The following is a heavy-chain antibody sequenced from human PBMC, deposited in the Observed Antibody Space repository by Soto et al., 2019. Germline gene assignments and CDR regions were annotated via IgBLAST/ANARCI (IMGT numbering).Heavy chain of an antibody. CDR3: TKDGAAKDGHSYGSHAAFDI. V-gene: IGHV4-4*02. Sequence: QVHLQESGPGLVRPSGTLSLTCAVSGGSISSSNLWSWVRQSPGKGLEWISEIHHIGSTNYNPSLKSRVTISVDKSRNQFFLRLRSVSAADTAVYYCTKDGAAKDGHSYGSHAAFDIWGQGTMVTVTS. D-gene: IGHD5-18*01. J-gene: IGHJ3*02. CDR1: GGSISSSNL. CDR2: IHHIGST.